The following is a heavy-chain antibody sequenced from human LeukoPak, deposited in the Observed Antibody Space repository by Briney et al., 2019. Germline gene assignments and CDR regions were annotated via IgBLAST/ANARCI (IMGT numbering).Heavy chain of an antibody. CDR2: IYPGDSDT. J-gene: IGHJ4*02. V-gene: IGHV5-51*01. CDR1: GYSFTSYW. CDR3: ARPVGMELSYFDY. Sequence: GGSLRLSCKGSGYSFTSYWIGWVRQMPGKGLEWMGIIYPGDSDTRYSPSFQGQVTISADKSISTAYLRWSSLKASDTAMYYCARPVGMELSYFDYWGQGTLVTVSS. D-gene: IGHD3-16*02.